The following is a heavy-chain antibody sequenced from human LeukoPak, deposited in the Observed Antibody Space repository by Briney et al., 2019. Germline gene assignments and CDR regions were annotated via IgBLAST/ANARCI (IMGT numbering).Heavy chain of an antibody. CDR1: GFTFSRYG. CDR3: ARDQDGGKYYYESSGYSH. V-gene: IGHV3-21*01. J-gene: IGHJ4*02. CDR2: ISSGGHI. D-gene: IGHD3-22*01. Sequence: NRGESLRLSCGASGFTFSRYGLNWVRQARGEGVEWVSTISSGGHIYYEDSVKGRFTISRDNAKNSLYLQMNSLRAEDTAVYYCARDQDGGKYYYESSGYSHWGQGILVTVSS.